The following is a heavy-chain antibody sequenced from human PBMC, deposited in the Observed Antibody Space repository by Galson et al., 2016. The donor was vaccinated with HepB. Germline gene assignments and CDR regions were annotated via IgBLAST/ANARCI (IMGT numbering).Heavy chain of an antibody. CDR1: GFTFSGFG. D-gene: IGHD1-1*01. CDR2: ISRSSNYI. V-gene: IGHV3-21*01. Sequence: SLRLSCAGSGFTFSGFGMNWVRQAPGKGLEWVSSISRSSNYIDYADSVKGRFTVSRDNAKNSLYLQMNSLRAEDTAVYYCARETTVDAFDIWGQETMVTVSS. CDR3: ARETTVDAFDI. J-gene: IGHJ3*02.